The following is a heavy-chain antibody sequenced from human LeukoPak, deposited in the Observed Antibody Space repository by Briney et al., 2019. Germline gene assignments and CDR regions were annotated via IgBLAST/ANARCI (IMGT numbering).Heavy chain of an antibody. CDR2: TYYRSKWYN. V-gene: IGHV6-1*01. CDR3: ARDQDGGRDDYNFGFPGAFDI. D-gene: IGHD5-24*01. Sequence: PSQTLSLTCALSGDSFSSNSAAWNWIRQSPARGLEWLGSTYYRSKWYNDYAVAVRSRITINTDTSKNQFSMQLNSVTPEDTAVYYCARDQDGGRDDYNFGFPGAFDIWGQGTMVTVSS. CDR1: GDSFSSNSAA. J-gene: IGHJ3*02.